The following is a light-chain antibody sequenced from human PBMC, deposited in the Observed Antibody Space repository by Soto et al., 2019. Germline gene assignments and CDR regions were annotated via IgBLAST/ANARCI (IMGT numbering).Light chain of an antibody. J-gene: IGKJ1*01. CDR1: QSVSSN. Sequence: EIVMTQSPATLSVSPGERATLSCRASQSVSSNLAWYQQKPGQAPRLLIYGASTRATGIPARFSGSGSGTEFTLTISSLQSEDFAVYYCQQYNNLARAFGQGTKVEI. V-gene: IGKV3-15*01. CDR3: QQYNNLARA. CDR2: GAS.